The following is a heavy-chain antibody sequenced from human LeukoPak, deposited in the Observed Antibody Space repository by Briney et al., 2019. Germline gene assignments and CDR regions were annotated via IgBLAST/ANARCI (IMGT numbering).Heavy chain of an antibody. J-gene: IGHJ4*02. CDR1: GGTFSSYA. V-gene: IGHV1-69*06. CDR3: TTDWDYDSLDY. Sequence: SVKVSCKASGGTFSSYAISWVRQAPGQGLEWMGGIIPIFGTANYAQKFQGRVTITADKSTSTAYMELSSLRSEDTAVYYCTTDWDYDSLDYWGQGTLVTVSS. D-gene: IGHD3-22*01. CDR2: IIPIFGTA.